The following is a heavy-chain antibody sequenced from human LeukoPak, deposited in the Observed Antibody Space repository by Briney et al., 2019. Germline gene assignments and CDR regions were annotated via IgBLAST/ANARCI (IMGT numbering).Heavy chain of an antibody. CDR1: GYTFTIYD. V-gene: IGHV1-8*01. D-gene: IGHD3-22*01. CDR3: ARGPGYYDSSGSGDAFDI. J-gene: IGHJ3*02. CDR2: MNPNSGNT. Sequence: ASVTVSCKASGYTFTIYDIKRVRPGTGQGLGWMGWMNPNSGNTDYVQKFQGRVTMTRNTSLSTAYMELSSLRSEDTAVYYCARGPGYYDSSGSGDAFDIWAQGTMVTVSS.